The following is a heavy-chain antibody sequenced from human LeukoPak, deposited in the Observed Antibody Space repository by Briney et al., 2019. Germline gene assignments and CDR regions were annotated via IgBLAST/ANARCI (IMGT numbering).Heavy chain of an antibody. Sequence: GGSLRLSCAASGFTFSSYGMHWARQAPGKGLEWVAVIWYDGSNKYYADSVKGRFTISRDNSKNTLYLQMNSLRAEDTAVYYCARDALYCSSTSCYYYGMDVWGQGTTVTVSS. J-gene: IGHJ6*02. D-gene: IGHD2-2*01. CDR3: ARDALYCSSTSCYYYGMDV. V-gene: IGHV3-33*01. CDR2: IWYDGSNK. CDR1: GFTFSSYG.